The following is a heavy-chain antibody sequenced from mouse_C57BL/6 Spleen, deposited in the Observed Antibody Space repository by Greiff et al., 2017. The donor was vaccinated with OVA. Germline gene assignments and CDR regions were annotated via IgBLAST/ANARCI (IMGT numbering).Heavy chain of an antibody. CDR1: GYTFTSYW. V-gene: IGHV1-50*01. D-gene: IGHD1-1*01. J-gene: IGHJ1*03. CDR3: ARGSSYGGYFDV. Sequence: QVQLQQSGAELVKPGASVKLSCKASGYTFTSYWMQWVKQRPGQGLEWIGEIDPSDSYTNYNQKFKGKATLTVDTSSSTAYMQLSSLTSEDSAVYYCARGSSYGGYFDVWGTGTTVTVSS. CDR2: IDPSDSYT.